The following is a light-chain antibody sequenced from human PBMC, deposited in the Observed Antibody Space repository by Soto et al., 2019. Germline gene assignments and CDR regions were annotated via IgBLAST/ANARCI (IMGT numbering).Light chain of an antibody. V-gene: IGKV3-15*01. J-gene: IGKJ1*01. CDR2: GAS. CDR3: QQSNNWPRT. CDR1: QSVSSN. Sequence: EIVMTQSPATLSVSPGERATLSCRASQSVSSNLAWYQQKPGQAPRLLIYGASTRATGIPARFSGSGSGTQYPLTISSLQSEDFALYYCQQSNNWPRTFGQGTKVEIK.